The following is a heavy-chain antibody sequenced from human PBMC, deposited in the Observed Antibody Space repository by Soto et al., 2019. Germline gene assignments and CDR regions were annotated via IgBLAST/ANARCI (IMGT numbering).Heavy chain of an antibody. CDR1: GFTFRSFA. D-gene: IGHD5-18*01. Sequence: LRLSCAASGFTFRSFALSWVRQAPGKGLEWVSAISGSGDGTDYADSVEGRFTISRDNSKNTLYLQMNSLRAEDTAVYYCAGPGYSSQDYWGQGALVTSPQ. V-gene: IGHV3-23*01. J-gene: IGHJ4*02. CDR3: AGPGYSSQDY. CDR2: ISGSGDGT.